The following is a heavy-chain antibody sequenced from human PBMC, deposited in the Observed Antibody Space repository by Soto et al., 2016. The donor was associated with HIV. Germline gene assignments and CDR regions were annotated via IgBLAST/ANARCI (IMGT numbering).Heavy chain of an antibody. V-gene: IGHV1-8*03. CDR3: ARTPRTGPMRFDY. CDR2: MNPNSGNT. Sequence: QVQLVQSGAEVKKPGASVKVSCKASGYSFTSYDINWVRQATGQGLEWMGWMNPNSGNTGYAQKFQGRVTITRNTSITTAYMELSSLRSEDTAVYYCARTPRTGPMRFDYWGQGTLVTVSS. CDR1: GYSFTSYD. J-gene: IGHJ4*02. D-gene: IGHD1-1*01.